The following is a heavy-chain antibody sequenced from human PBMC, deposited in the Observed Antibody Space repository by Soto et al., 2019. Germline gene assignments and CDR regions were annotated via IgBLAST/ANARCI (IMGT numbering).Heavy chain of an antibody. CDR1: GGSISSSNW. J-gene: IGHJ4*02. V-gene: IGHV4-4*02. CDR2: IYHSGST. Sequence: NPSETLSLTCAVSGGSISSSNWWSWVRQPPGKGLEWIGEIYHSGSTNYNPSLKSRVTISVDKSKNQFSLKLSSVTAADTAVYYCARSIEAMACFDYWGQGTLVTVSS. CDR3: ARSIEAMACFDY. D-gene: IGHD5-18*01.